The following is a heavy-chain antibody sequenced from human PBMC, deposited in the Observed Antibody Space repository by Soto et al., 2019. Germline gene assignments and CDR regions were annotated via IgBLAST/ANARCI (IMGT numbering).Heavy chain of an antibody. J-gene: IGHJ4*02. V-gene: IGHV4-31*03. Sequence: SETLSLTCSVSGASIRSGGYYWSWLRQSPGKGLEWIGHIYYTGSTFYSPSLKSRLTISLDTSKNQFSLDLRSVTAADTAMYHCARIEMASIKWGRGTLVTVSS. CDR1: GASIRSGGYY. CDR2: IYYTGST. CDR3: ARIEMASIK.